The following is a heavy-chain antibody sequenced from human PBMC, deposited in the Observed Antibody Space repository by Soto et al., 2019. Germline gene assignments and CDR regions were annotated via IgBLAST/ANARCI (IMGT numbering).Heavy chain of an antibody. CDR1: GFIFRNNG. CDR3: ARDFGFKYLAFDL. Sequence: QVPLVASGGGVVQPGTSLRLSCAASGFIFRNNGMHWVRQAPGKGLEWVAVIWTDGGGQFYVDSVKGRFTISRDNFRNTLFLEMNSLRAEDRAVYYCARDFGFKYLAFDLWGQGTLVTVSS. V-gene: IGHV3-33*01. CDR2: IWTDGGGQ. J-gene: IGHJ4*02. D-gene: IGHD3-10*01.